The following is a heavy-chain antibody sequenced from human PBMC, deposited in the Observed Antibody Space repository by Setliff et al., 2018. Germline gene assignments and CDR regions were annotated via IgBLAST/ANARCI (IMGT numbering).Heavy chain of an antibody. CDR1: GGTFSSYV. V-gene: IGHV1-69*13. CDR3: AGGQPPVRKYYYYMDV. Sequence: VASVKVSCKASGGTFSSYVISWVREAPGQGLEWMGGIIPMFGTNYAQKFQGRVTITADESTSTAYMELSSLGSEDTAVYYCAGGQPPVRKYYYYMDVWGKGTTVTVSS. D-gene: IGHD3-10*01. CDR2: IIPMFGT. J-gene: IGHJ6*03.